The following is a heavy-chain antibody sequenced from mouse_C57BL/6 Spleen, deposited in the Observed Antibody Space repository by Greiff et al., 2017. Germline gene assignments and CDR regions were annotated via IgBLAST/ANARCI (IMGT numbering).Heavy chain of an antibody. CDR1: GYTFTVYN. CDR2: INPYNGCT. CDR3: ASPFLATVAFDY. Sequence: EVQLQQPGPELVKPGASVKLSCKASGYTFTVYNMHWVKQSHGTSLAWIGYINPYNGCTSYTQQFKGQAPLPVNKSSSTAYMELRSLTSDDSAVYYCASPFLATVAFDYWGQGTTLTVSS. D-gene: IGHD1-1*01. V-gene: IGHV1-22*01. J-gene: IGHJ2*01.